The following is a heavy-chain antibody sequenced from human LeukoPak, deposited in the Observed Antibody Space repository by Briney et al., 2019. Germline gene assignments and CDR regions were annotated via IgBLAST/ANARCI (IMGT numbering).Heavy chain of an antibody. V-gene: IGHV3-66*01. CDR1: GFTVSSNY. Sequence: GGSLRLSCAASGFTVSSNYMSWVRQAPGKGLEWVSVIYSGGSTYYADSVKGRFTISRDNSKNTLYLQMNSLRAEDTAVYYCARREDCSGGSCYSNYWGQGTLVTVSS. CDR2: IYSGGST. D-gene: IGHD2-15*01. J-gene: IGHJ4*02. CDR3: ARREDCSGGSCYSNY.